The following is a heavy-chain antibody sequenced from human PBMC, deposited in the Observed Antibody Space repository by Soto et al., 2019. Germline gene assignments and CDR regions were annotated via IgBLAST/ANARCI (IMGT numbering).Heavy chain of an antibody. CDR1: GYTFTGYY. J-gene: IGHJ6*02. D-gene: IGHD6-13*01. CDR2: INPNSGGT. CDR3: ARMAAAGPYYYYGMDV. V-gene: IGHV1-2*04. Sequence: QVQLVQSGAEVKKPGASVKVSCKASGYTFTGYYMHWVRQAPGQGLEWMGWINPNSGGTNYAQKFQGWVTMTRDTSISTAYMELSRQRSDDTAVYYCARMAAAGPYYYYGMDVWGQGTTVTVSS.